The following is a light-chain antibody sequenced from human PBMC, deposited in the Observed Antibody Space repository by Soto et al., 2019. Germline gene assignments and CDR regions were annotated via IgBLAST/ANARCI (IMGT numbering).Light chain of an antibody. CDR2: AAS. CDR1: QSISSY. J-gene: IGKJ1*01. V-gene: IGKV1-39*01. CDR3: QQYKSYPWT. Sequence: DIQMTQSPSSLSASLGDRVTITCRASQSISSYLNWYQQKPGKAPKLLIYAASSLQSGVPSRFSGSGSGTEFTLTISSLQPDDFATYYCQQYKSYPWTFGQGTKV.